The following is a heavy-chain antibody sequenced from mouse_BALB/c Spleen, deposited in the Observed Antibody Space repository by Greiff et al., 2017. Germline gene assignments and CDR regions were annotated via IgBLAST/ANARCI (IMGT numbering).Heavy chain of an antibody. Sequence: QLQQSGAELVRPGSSVKISCKASGYAFSSYWMNWVKQRPGQGLEWIGQIYPGDGDTNYNGKFKGKATLTADKSSSTAYMQLSSLTSEDSAVYFCANWDVNAMDYWGQGTSVTVSS. D-gene: IGHD4-1*01. CDR1: GYAFSSYW. CDR2: IYPGDGDT. V-gene: IGHV1-80*01. CDR3: ANWDVNAMDY. J-gene: IGHJ4*01.